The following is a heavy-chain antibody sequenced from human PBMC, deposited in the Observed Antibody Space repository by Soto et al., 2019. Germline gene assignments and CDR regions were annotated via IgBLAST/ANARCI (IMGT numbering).Heavy chain of an antibody. J-gene: IGHJ3*02. CDR3: ARDRNWNYAGYAFDI. Sequence: EVQLVESGGGLVKPGGSLRLSCAASGFTFSSYSMNWVRQAPGKGLEWVSSISTSSSYIYYADSVKGRFAISRDNAKNSLYLQVNSLRDEDAAVYYCARDRNWNYAGYAFDIWGQGTMVTVSS. D-gene: IGHD1-7*01. CDR1: GFTFSSYS. V-gene: IGHV3-21*01. CDR2: ISTSSSYI.